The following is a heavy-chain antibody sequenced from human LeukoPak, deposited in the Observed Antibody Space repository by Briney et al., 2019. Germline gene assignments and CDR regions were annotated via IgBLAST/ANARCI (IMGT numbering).Heavy chain of an antibody. CDR2: IYYSGST. J-gene: IGHJ4*02. Sequence: PSETLSLTCTVSGGSISGWYWSWIRQPPGKGLEWIGYIYYSGSTNYNPSLKSRVTISVDTSKNQFSLKLSSVTAADTAVYYCARGGCGGDCYSRGTNFDYWGQGTLVTVSS. CDR3: ARGGCGGDCYSRGTNFDY. D-gene: IGHD2-21*02. V-gene: IGHV4-59*08. CDR1: GGSISGWY.